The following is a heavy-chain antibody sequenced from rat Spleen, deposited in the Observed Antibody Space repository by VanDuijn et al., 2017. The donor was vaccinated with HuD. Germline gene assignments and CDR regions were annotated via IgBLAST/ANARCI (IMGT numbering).Heavy chain of an antibody. Sequence: EVQLVESGGGLVQPGRSLKLSCAASGFTFSNYGMAWVRQAPTKGLEWVATIKYDGSSTYHRDSVKGRFTISRDNAKSTLYLQMDSLRSEDTATYYCARHSGPGYYFDYWGQGVMVTVSS. D-gene: IGHD1-4*01. CDR3: ARHSGPGYYFDY. CDR1: GFTFSNYG. CDR2: IKYDGSST. V-gene: IGHV5-29*01. J-gene: IGHJ2*01.